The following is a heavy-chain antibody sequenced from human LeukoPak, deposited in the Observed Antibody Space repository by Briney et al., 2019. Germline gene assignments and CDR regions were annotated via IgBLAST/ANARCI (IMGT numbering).Heavy chain of an antibody. D-gene: IGHD2-2*01. Sequence: SETLSLTCAVYGGSFSGYYWSWIRQPPGKGLEWIGETNHSGSTNYNPSLKSRVTISVDTSKNQFSLKLSSVTAADTAVYYCARGRIPYQLLVGWFDPWGQGTLVTVSS. CDR1: GGSFSGYY. J-gene: IGHJ5*02. CDR3: ARGRIPYQLLVGWFDP. V-gene: IGHV4-34*01. CDR2: TNHSGST.